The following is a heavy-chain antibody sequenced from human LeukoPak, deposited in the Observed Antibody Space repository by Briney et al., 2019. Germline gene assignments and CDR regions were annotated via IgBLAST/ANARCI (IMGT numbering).Heavy chain of an antibody. CDR1: GGSISNY. CDR3: ARDRLQLQS. D-gene: IGHD1-1*01. Sequence: PSETLSLTCTVSGGSISNYWNWIRQPPRRGLEWIGYIYYTGNTTYNPSLKSRVTISVDTSKNQFSLKLSSVTAADTAVYYCARDRLQLQSWGQGTLVTVSS. J-gene: IGHJ5*02. V-gene: IGHV4-59*01. CDR2: IYYTGNT.